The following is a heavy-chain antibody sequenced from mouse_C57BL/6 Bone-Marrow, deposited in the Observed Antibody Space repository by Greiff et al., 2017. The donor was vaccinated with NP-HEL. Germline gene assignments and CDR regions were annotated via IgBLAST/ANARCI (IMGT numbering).Heavy chain of an antibody. CDR1: GYSITSDY. Sequence: EVKVVESGPGLAKPSQTLSLTCSVTGYSITSDYWNWIRKFPGNKLEYMGYISYSGSTYYNPSLKSRISITRDTSKNQYYLQLNSVTTEDTATYYCARTGVLYYYAMDYWGQGTSVTVSS. D-gene: IGHD1-1*01. J-gene: IGHJ4*01. CDR2: ISYSGST. CDR3: ARTGVLYYYAMDY. V-gene: IGHV3-8*01.